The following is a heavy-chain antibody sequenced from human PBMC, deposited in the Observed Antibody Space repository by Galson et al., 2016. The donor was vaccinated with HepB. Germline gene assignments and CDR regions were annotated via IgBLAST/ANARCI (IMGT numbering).Heavy chain of an antibody. CDR3: ARDISAGGYLDAFDI. J-gene: IGHJ3*02. Sequence: SLRLSCAASGFTFRTYTMNWVRQAPGKGLDWVSAIIGGSSYIFYADPVKGRFTISSDNAKNAVYMQMHSLRAEDTAVYTFARDISAGGYLDAFDIWCQGTIVTVS. D-gene: IGHD5-12*01. V-gene: IGHV3-21*01. CDR1: GFTFRTYT. CDR2: IIGGSSYI.